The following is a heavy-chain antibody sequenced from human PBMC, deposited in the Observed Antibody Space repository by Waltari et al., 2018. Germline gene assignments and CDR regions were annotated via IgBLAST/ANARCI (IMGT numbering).Heavy chain of an antibody. CDR2: ISGSGGST. CDR1: GFTFSSYA. V-gene: IGHV3-23*01. Sequence: EVQLLESGGGLVQPGGSLRLSCAASGFTFSSYAMSWVRQAPGKGLEGVSAISGSGGSTYYADSVKGRFTISRDNSKNTLYLQMNSLRAEDTAVYYCAKDFHNSSSWYRKYYFDYWGQGTLVTVSS. J-gene: IGHJ4*02. D-gene: IGHD6-13*01. CDR3: AKDFHNSSSWYRKYYFDY.